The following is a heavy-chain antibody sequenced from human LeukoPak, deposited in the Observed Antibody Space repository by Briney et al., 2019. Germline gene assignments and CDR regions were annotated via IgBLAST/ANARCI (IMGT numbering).Heavy chain of an antibody. CDR3: ASKWVTYYYNSSYYHYPTDVFDI. CDR2: MNPNSGNT. J-gene: IGHJ3*02. D-gene: IGHD3-22*01. Sequence: GASVKVSCKASGYTFTTYDTNWVRQATGQGLEWMGWMNPNSGNTGYAQKFQGRVTMTRNTSISTAYMELSRLRSDDTAAYYCASKWVTYYYNSSYYHYPTDVFDIWGQGTMVTVSS. CDR1: GYTFTTYD. V-gene: IGHV1-8*01.